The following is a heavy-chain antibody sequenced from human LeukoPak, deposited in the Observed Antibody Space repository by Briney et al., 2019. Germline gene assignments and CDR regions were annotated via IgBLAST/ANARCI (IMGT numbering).Heavy chain of an antibody. V-gene: IGHV4-34*01. CDR3: ARGRNWNAWFDP. CDR2: INHSGST. D-gene: IGHD1-20*01. CDR1: GGSFSGYY. J-gene: IGHJ5*02. Sequence: SETLSLTCAVYGGSFSGYYWSWIRQPPGKGLEWIGEINHSGSTNYNPSLKSRVTISADTSKNQFSLKLSSVTAADTAVYYCARGRNWNAWFDPWGQGTLVTVSS.